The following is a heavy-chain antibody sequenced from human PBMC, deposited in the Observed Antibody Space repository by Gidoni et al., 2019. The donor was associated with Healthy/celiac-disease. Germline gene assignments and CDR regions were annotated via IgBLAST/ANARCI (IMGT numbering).Heavy chain of an antibody. CDR3: ARGQGIAAAEGYFDY. Sequence: QVQLVESGGGVVQPGRSLRLSCAASGFTFRSYAMHWVRQAPGKGLEWVAVISYDGSNKYYADSVKGRFTISRDNSKNTLYLQMNSLRAEDTAVYYCARGQGIAAAEGYFDYWGQGTLVTVSS. J-gene: IGHJ4*02. CDR2: ISYDGSNK. V-gene: IGHV3-30*04. CDR1: GFTFRSYA. D-gene: IGHD6-13*01.